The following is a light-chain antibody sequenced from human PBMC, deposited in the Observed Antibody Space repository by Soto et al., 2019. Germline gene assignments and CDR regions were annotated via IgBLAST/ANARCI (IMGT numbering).Light chain of an antibody. J-gene: IGKJ1*01. Sequence: DIQMTQSPSTLSASVGDRVTITCRASQSISSWLAWYQQKPGKPPKLLISRATTLESRVPSRFSGSGSGTEFSVTLGSLQPDEVATSCCQQYKTYPSWSFGKGTKVEIK. CDR2: RAT. CDR3: QQYKTYPSWS. V-gene: IGKV1-5*03. CDR1: QSISSW.